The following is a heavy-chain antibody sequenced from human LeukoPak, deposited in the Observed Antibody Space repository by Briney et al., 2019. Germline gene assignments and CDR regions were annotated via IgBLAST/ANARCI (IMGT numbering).Heavy chain of an antibody. V-gene: IGHV4-59*01. CDR3: ARITVVTPGYYYYYYMDV. CDR1: GGSISSYY. D-gene: IGHD4-23*01. Sequence: PSETLSLTCTVSGGSISSYYWSWIRQPPGKGLEWIGYIYYSGSTNYNPSLKSRVTISVDTSKNQFSLKLSSVTAADTAVYYCARITVVTPGYYYYYYMDVWGKGTTVTVSS. CDR2: IYYSGST. J-gene: IGHJ6*03.